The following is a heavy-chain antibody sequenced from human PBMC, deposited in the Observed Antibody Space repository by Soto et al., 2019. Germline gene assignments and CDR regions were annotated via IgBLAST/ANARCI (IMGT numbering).Heavy chain of an antibody. V-gene: IGHV3-9*01. CDR1: GFTFDDYA. CDR2: ISWKSGSI. J-gene: IGHJ3*02. D-gene: IGHD6-6*01. CDR3: AKDIADRPLSTEEFVFDI. Sequence: EVQLVESGGGLAQPGRSLRLSCAASGFTFDDYAMHWVRQAPGKGLEWVSGISWKSGSIGYADSVRGRFTISRDNAKNSLYLQMNSLRTEDTAVYYCAKDIADRPLSTEEFVFDIWGQGTMVTVSS.